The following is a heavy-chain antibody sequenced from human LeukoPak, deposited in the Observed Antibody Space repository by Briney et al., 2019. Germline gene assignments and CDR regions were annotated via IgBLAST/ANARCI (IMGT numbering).Heavy chain of an antibody. CDR3: ATTQGF. D-gene: IGHD1-1*01. CDR1: GFTFSSYA. Sequence: GGSLRLSCAASGFTFSSYAMSWVRQAPGKGLEWVSAISGSGVATHYADSVKGRFTISRDNAKSTLYLQMNSLRVEDTAVYYCATTQGFWGQGTLVTVSS. V-gene: IGHV3-23*01. J-gene: IGHJ4*02. CDR2: ISGSGVAT.